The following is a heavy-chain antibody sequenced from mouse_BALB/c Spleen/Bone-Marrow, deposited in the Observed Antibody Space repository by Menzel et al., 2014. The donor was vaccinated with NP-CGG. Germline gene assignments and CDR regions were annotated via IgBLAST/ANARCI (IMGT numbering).Heavy chain of an antibody. D-gene: IGHD4-1*01. J-gene: IGHJ2*01. CDR2: ISSVGSYT. CDR1: GFTFSNYG. V-gene: IGHV5-6*01. Sequence: EVKLVESGGDLVKPGGSLKLSCAASGFTFSNYGMSWVRQTPDKRLEWVATISSVGSYTYYPDSVKGRFTFSRDSAKNTLFLQMSSLESEDTAMYYCARQGTGTGSYYFDYWGQGTTLTVSS. CDR3: ARQGTGTGSYYFDY.